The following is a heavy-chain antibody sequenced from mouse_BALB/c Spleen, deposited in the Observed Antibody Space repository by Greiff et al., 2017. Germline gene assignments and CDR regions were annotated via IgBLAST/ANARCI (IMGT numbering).Heavy chain of an antibody. Sequence: EVQLVESGPELVKPGASVKISCKASGYTFTDYNMHWVKQSHGKSLEWIGYIYPYNGGTGYNQKFKSKATLTVDNSSSTAYMELRSLTSEDSAVYYCAQYGNLAWFAYWGQGTLVTVSA. CDR3: AQYGNLAWFAY. CDR1: GYTFTDYN. J-gene: IGHJ3*01. V-gene: IGHV1S29*02. D-gene: IGHD2-10*02. CDR2: IYPYNGGT.